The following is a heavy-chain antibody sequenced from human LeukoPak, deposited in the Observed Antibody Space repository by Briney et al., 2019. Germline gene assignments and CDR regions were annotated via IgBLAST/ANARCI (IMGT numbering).Heavy chain of an antibody. CDR1: GFTFDDYA. CDR2: ISWNSGSI. Sequence: GRSLRLSCAASGFTFDDYAMHWVRQAPGKGLEWVSGISWNSGSIGYADSVRGRFTISRDNAKNSLYLQMNSLRAEDTALYYCAKDRFLAYGGFDYWGQGTLVTVSS. D-gene: IGHD4-23*01. V-gene: IGHV3-9*01. CDR3: AKDRFLAYGGFDY. J-gene: IGHJ4*02.